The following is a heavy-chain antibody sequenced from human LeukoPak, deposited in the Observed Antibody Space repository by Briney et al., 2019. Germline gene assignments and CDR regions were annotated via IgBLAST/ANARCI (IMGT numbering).Heavy chain of an antibody. CDR3: ARDRVPKRALYYFDY. V-gene: IGHV3-30-3*01. D-gene: IGHD1-1*01. CDR1: GFTFSSYA. J-gene: IGHJ4*02. Sequence: GGSLRPSCAASGFTFSSYAMHWVRQAPGKGLEWVAVISYDGSNKYYADSVKGRFTISRDNSKNTLYLQMNSLRAEDTAVYYCARDRVPKRALYYFDYWGQGTLVTVSS. CDR2: ISYDGSNK.